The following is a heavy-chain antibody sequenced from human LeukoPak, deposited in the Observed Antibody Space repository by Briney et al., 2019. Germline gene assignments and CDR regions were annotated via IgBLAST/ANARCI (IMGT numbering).Heavy chain of an antibody. V-gene: IGHV3-21*04. CDR3: AKARYYDSSGYAPNFDY. CDR2: ISSSSSYI. J-gene: IGHJ4*02. D-gene: IGHD3-22*01. Sequence: GGSLRLSCAASGFTFSSYSMNWVRQAPGKGLEWVSSISSSSSYIYYADSVKGRFTISRDNAKNSLYLQMNSLRAEDTAVYYCAKARYYDSSGYAPNFDYWGQGTLVTVSS. CDR1: GFTFSSYS.